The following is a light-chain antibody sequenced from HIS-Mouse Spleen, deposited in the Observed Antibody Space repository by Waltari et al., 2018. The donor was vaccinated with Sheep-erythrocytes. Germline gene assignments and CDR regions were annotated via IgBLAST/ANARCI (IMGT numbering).Light chain of an antibody. V-gene: IGLV1-44*01. CDR2: SNK. J-gene: IGLJ3*02. CDR3: AAWDDSLNGPV. Sequence: QSVLTQPPSASGTPGQRVTISCSGSSSNIGSNTVNWYQQLPGTAPKLLIYSNKQRPSGVPERFAGSKSGTSASLAISGLQSEDEADYYCAAWDDSLNGPVFGGGTKLTVL. CDR1: SSNIGSNT.